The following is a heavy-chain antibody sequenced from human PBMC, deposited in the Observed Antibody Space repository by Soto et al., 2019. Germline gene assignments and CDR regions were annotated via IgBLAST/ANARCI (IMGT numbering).Heavy chain of an antibody. CDR3: VTVNLVGAAYYFDY. CDR2: IIHSGTT. J-gene: IGHJ4*02. CDR1: DYSIGSGYY. Sequence: SETLSLTCTVSDYSIGSGYYWGWIRQPPGKGLEWIGSIIHSGTTYSHPSLNSRVSISVDTSENQFSLRLTSVTAADTAVYYCVTVNLVGAAYYFDYWGPGTLVTVSS. V-gene: IGHV4-38-2*02. D-gene: IGHD1-26*01.